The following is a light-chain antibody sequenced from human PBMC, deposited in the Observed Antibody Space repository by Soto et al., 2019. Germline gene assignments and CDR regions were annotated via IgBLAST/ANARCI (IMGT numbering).Light chain of an antibody. J-gene: IGLJ1*01. CDR3: CSYAGSPRYV. CDR2: DVS. CDR1: SSDVGGYNY. Sequence: QSALTQPRSVSGSPGQSVTISCTGTSSDVGGYNYVSWYQQHPGKAPKVMIYDVSERLSGVPDRFSGSKSGNTASLTISGLQAEDEADYYCCSYAGSPRYVLGTGTKLTVL. V-gene: IGLV2-11*01.